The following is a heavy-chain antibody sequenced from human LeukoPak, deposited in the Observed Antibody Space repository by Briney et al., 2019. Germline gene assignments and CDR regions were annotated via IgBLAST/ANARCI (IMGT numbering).Heavy chain of an antibody. D-gene: IGHD3-16*02. Sequence: GGSLRLSCAASGFTFSSYSMNWVRQAPGKGLEWVSSISSSSSYIYYADSVKGRFTISRDNAKNSLYLQMNSPRAEDAAVYYCARDAAFYDYVWGSYPTRGAFDIWGQGTMVTVSS. CDR3: ARDAAFYDYVWGSYPTRGAFDI. J-gene: IGHJ3*02. CDR2: ISSSSSYI. CDR1: GFTFSSYS. V-gene: IGHV3-21*01.